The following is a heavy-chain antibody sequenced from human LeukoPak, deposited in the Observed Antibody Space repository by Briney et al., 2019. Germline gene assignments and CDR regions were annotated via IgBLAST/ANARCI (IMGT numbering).Heavy chain of an antibody. CDR3: ASHQGGTTYDY. D-gene: IGHD1-1*01. J-gene: IGHJ4*02. V-gene: IGHV4-59*08. CDR1: CIFIRCHC. CDR2: ISYSGST. Sequence: PSGILFPTWTVSCIFIRCHCYGLRRPPPGQGLEGIGYISYSGSTNYNASLESRVTMSVDTSKNQFSLKLSSVTAADTAVYYCASHQGGTTYDYWGQGTLVTDSS.